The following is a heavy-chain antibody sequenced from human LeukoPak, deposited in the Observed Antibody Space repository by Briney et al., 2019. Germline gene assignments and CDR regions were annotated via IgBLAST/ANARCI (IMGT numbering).Heavy chain of an antibody. J-gene: IGHJ4*02. CDR1: GLTFSGSA. V-gene: IGHV3-23*01. D-gene: IGHD3-16*01. CDR2: ISGSGNST. CDR3: AKALGGYHFDY. Sequence: GGSLRLSCAASGLTFSGSAMSWVRQAPGKGLEWVSLISGSGNSTYYADSVKGRFTISRDNSRNTLYLQMNSLRAEDTAVYYCAKALGGYHFDYWGQGTLVTVSS.